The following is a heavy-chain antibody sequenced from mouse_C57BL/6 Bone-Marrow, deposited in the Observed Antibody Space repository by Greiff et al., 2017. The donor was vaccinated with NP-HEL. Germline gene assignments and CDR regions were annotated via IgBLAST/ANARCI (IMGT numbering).Heavy chain of an antibody. V-gene: IGHV1-26*01. J-gene: IGHJ2*01. Sequence: VQLKQSGPELVKPGASVKISCKASGYTFTDYYMNWVKQSHGKSLEWIGDINPNNGGTSYNQKFKGKATLTVDKSSSTAYMELRSLTSEDSAVYYCAIPRLENFDYWGQGTTLTDSS. CDR3: AIPRLENFDY. CDR2: INPNNGGT. D-gene: IGHD2-13*01. CDR1: GYTFTDYY.